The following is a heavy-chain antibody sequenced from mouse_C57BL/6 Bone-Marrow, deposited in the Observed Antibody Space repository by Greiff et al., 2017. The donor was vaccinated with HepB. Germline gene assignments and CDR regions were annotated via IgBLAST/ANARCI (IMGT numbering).Heavy chain of an antibody. CDR2: INPSSGYT. D-gene: IGHD2-3*01. Sequence: VQLQQSGAELARPGASVKMSCKASGYTFTSYTMHWVKQRPGQGLEWIGYINPSSGYTKYNQKFKDKATLTADKSSSTAYMQLSSLTSEDSAVYYCARREGWLLAFAYWGQGTLVTVSA. V-gene: IGHV1-4*01. J-gene: IGHJ3*01. CDR1: GYTFTSYT. CDR3: ARREGWLLAFAY.